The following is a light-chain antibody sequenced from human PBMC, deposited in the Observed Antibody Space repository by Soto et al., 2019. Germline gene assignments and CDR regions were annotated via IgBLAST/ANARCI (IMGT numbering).Light chain of an antibody. V-gene: IGKV2-28*01. Sequence: EIVMTQSPPSLTVTPGEPASISCRSSQRLLHSNGNTFLDWYLQKPGQSPQLLIYLGSNRASGVPDRVSGSEAGKDLTLKISRGEAEDVGVFYCRQVLQPPHTLGRGPKLEIK. CDR2: LGS. CDR1: QRLLHSNGNTF. CDR3: RQVLQPPHT. J-gene: IGKJ2*01.